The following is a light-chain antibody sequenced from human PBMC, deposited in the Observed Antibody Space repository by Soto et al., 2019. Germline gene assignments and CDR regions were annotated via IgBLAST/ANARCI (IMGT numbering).Light chain of an antibody. CDR2: GAS. Sequence: EIVLTQSPGTLSLSPGERATLSCRASQSVSSSYLAWDQQKPGQAPRLLIDGASSRATGIPDRFSGSGSGTDFTLTISRLEPEDFAVYYCQQYGSSPWTFGQGTKVAIK. CDR1: QSVSSSY. CDR3: QQYGSSPWT. J-gene: IGKJ1*01. V-gene: IGKV3-20*01.